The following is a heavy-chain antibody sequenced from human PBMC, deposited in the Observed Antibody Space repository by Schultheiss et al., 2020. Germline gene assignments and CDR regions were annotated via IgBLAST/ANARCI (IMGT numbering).Heavy chain of an antibody. CDR3: ARRGAAGRAYYYYGMDV. Sequence: GESLKISCKGSGYSFTSYWIGWVRQMPGKGLEWMGIIYPGDSDTRYSPSFQGQVTISADKSISTAYLQWSSLKASDTAMYYCARRGAAGRAYYYYGMDVWGQGPTVNV. D-gene: IGHD6-13*01. V-gene: IGHV5-51*01. CDR1: GYSFTSYW. CDR2: IYPGDSDT. J-gene: IGHJ6*02.